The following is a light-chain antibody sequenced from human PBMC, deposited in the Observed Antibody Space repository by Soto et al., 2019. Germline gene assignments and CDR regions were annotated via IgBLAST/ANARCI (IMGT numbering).Light chain of an antibody. CDR3: GTWDSILSAVV. Sequence: QSVLTQPPSVSAAPGQKVTISCSGSSSNIGNNFVSWYQQLPGTAPKLLIYANNKRPSGIPDRFSGSKSGTSATLGITGLQTGDEADYYCGTWDSILSAVVFGGGTKLTVL. CDR2: ANN. CDR1: SSNIGNNF. J-gene: IGLJ2*01. V-gene: IGLV1-51*02.